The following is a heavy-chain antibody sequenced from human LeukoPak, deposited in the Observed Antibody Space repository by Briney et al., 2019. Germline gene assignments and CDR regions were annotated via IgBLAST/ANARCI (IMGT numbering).Heavy chain of an antibody. CDR2: FYNSGRS. CDR3: TRGAGWLIDY. CDR1: DDSISDYY. Sequence: SETLSLTCTVSDDSISDYYRGWIRQPPGKGLEWIGYFYNSGRSTYNPSLKSRVTIPADTSKNHFSLKLNSVTTADTAVYYCTRGAGWLIDYWGQGILVTVSS. D-gene: IGHD3-16*01. V-gene: IGHV4-59*01. J-gene: IGHJ4*02.